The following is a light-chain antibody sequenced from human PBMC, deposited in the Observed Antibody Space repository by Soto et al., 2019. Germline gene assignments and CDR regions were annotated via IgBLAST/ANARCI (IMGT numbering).Light chain of an antibody. J-gene: IGKJ3*01. V-gene: IGKV3-20*01. CDR2: GAS. Sequence: IVLTQSTGTLSLSPGERATLSCRASQSVGSGYLAWYQQKPGQAPRLLIYGASIRATGIPDRFTGSGAGTHFTLTISRLEPEDFALYYCQQYTTSPFTFGPGTKVDVK. CDR1: QSVGSGY. CDR3: QQYTTSPFT.